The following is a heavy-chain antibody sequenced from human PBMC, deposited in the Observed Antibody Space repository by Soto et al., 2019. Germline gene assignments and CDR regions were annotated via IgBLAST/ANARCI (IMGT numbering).Heavy chain of an antibody. CDR2: IYYSGST. D-gene: IGHD2-15*01. CDR1: GGSISSGGYY. V-gene: IGHV4-31*03. CDR3: ARDVVVAATPAMYYFDY. J-gene: IGHJ4*02. Sequence: QVQLQESGPGLVKPSQTLSLTCTVSGGSISSGGYYWSWIRQHPGKGLEWIGYIYYSGSTYYNPSLKSRVTISVDTSKNQFSLKLSSVTAADTAVYYCARDVVVAATPAMYYFDYWGQGTLVTVSS.